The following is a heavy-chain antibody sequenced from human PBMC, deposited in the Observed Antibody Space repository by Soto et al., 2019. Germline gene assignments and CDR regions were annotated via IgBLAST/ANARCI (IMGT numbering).Heavy chain of an antibody. CDR2: INPNSGVT. CDR1: GYSFTGYY. J-gene: IGHJ6*02. V-gene: IGHV1-2*04. Sequence: ASVKVSCKTSGYSFTGYYIHWVRQAPGQGLEWMGWINPNSGVTNYAQKFQGWVTTTRDTSISTAYMELSRLRSDDTAVYYCARDRNILTGPYGMDVWGQGTTVTVSS. CDR3: ARDRNILTGPYGMDV. D-gene: IGHD3-9*01.